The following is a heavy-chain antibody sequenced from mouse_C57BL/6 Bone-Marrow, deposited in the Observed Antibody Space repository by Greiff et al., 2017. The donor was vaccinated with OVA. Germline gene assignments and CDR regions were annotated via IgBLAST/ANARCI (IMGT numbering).Heavy chain of an antibody. V-gene: IGHV7-1*01. CDR3: ARGPHYYGSSYEDWYFDV. CDR1: GFTFSDFY. J-gene: IGHJ1*03. CDR2: SRNKANDYTT. Sequence: EVQGVESGGGLVQSGRSLRLSCATSGFTFSDFYMEWVRQAPGKGLEWIAASRNKANDYTTEYSASVKGRFIDSRDTSQSILYLQMNALRAEDTAIYYCARGPHYYGSSYEDWYFDVWGTGTTVTVSS. D-gene: IGHD1-1*01.